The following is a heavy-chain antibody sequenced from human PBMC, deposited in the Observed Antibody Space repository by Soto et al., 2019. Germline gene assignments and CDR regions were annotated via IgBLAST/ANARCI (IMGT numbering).Heavy chain of an antibody. CDR2: ISSSSSYI. D-gene: IGHD6-6*01. J-gene: IGHJ4*02. CDR3: ARDGRPRQNDRSSAQKYYFDY. CDR1: GFTFSSYS. V-gene: IGHV3-21*01. Sequence: EVQLVESGGGLVKPGGSLRLSCAASGFTFSSYSMNWVRQAPGKGLEWVSSISSSSSYIYYADSVKGRFTISRDNAKNSLYLQMNSLRAEDTAVYYCARDGRPRQNDRSSAQKYYFDYWGQGTLVTVSS.